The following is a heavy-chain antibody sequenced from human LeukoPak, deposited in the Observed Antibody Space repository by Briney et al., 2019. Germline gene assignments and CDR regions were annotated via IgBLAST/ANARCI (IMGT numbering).Heavy chain of an antibody. V-gene: IGHV3-23*01. Sequence: GASLRLSCAASGFTFSSYAMSWVRQAPGKGLEWVSAISGSGGSTYYADSVKGQFTISRDNSKNTLYLQMNSLRAEDTAVYYCAKPYYYDSSRDWGQGTLVTVSS. CDR3: AKPYYYDSSRD. J-gene: IGHJ4*02. D-gene: IGHD3-22*01. CDR2: ISGSGGST. CDR1: GFTFSSYA.